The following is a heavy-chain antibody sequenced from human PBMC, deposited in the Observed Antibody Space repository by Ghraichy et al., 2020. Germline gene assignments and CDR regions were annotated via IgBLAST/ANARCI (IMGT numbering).Heavy chain of an antibody. CDR3: ARSSNYLGYNYYYYYYMDV. CDR1: GGSISSYY. D-gene: IGHD4-11*01. CDR2: IYYSGST. J-gene: IGHJ6*03. Sequence: SQTLSLTCTVSGGSISSYYWSWIRQPPGKGLEWIGYIYYSGSTNYNPSLKSRVTISVDTSKNQFSLKLSSVTAADTAVYYCARSSNYLGYNYYYYYYMDVWGKGTTVTVSS. V-gene: IGHV4-59*01.